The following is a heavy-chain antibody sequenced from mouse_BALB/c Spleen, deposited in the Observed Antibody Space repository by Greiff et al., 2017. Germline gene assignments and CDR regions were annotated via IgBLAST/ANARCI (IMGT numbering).Heavy chain of an antibody. D-gene: IGHD1-1*01. J-gene: IGHJ4*01. CDR1: GYSFTDYN. CDR2: IDPYNGGT. CDR3: ARGIYYYGSRAGSHAMDY. V-gene: IGHV1S135*01. Sequence: VHVKQSGPELVKPGASVKVSCKASGYSFTDYNMYWVKQSHGKSLEWIGYIDPYNGGTSYNQKFKGKATLTVDKSSSTAFMHLNSLTSEDSAVYYCARGIYYYGSRAGSHAMDYWGQGTSVTVSS.